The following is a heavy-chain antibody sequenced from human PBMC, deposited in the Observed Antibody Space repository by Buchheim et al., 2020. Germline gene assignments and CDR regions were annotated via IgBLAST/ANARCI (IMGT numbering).Heavy chain of an antibody. Sequence: DVQLAESGGGLVQPGGSLRLSCVASGFSLSVYWMTWVRPALGKGLEWVANIKQDGRKKYYVESVKGRFTISRENAANSLYLQMNSLRVEETAVYYCARDSTYGLSVWGQGT. J-gene: IGHJ6*02. CDR2: IKQDGRKK. CDR3: ARDSTYGLSV. V-gene: IGHV3-7*01. CDR1: GFSLSVYW.